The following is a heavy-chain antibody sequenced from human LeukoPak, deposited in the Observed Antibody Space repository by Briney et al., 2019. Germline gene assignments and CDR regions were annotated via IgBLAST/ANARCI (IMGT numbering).Heavy chain of an antibody. Sequence: SETLSLTCTVSGGSISSYYWSWIRQPPGKGLEWIGYIYYSGSTNYNPSLKSRVTISVDTSKNQFSLKLSSVTAADTAVYYCARGGPSVVAATDYWGQGTLVTVSS. V-gene: IGHV4-59*01. CDR1: GGSISSYY. CDR2: IYYSGST. J-gene: IGHJ4*02. D-gene: IGHD2-15*01. CDR3: ARGGPSVVAATDY.